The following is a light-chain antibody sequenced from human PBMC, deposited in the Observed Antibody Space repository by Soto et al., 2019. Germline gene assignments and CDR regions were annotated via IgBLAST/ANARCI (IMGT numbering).Light chain of an antibody. CDR3: QQLGT. Sequence: EIVLTQSPGTLSLSPGERVTLSCRASQSVRSNYLAWYQQKPGQAPRLLIYGASSRATGIPDRFSGSGSGTYFPPTIRRLQPEDFAVYYCQQLGTFGQGTKVEIK. CDR2: GAS. CDR1: QSVRSNY. V-gene: IGKV3-20*01. J-gene: IGKJ1*01.